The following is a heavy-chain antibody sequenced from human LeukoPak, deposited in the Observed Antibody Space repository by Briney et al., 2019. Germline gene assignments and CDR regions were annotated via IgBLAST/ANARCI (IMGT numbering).Heavy chain of an antibody. Sequence: GGSLRLSCAASGFTFNNYELNWVRQAPGEGLEWVSNISSSGSNIYYADSVKGRFIISRDNAKNSLYLQMNSLRAEDTGVYYCATETYSYDRSGNSPFDYWGQATLVTVSP. J-gene: IGHJ4*02. D-gene: IGHD3-22*01. CDR3: ATETYSYDRSGNSPFDY. V-gene: IGHV3-48*03. CDR1: GFTFNNYE. CDR2: ISSSGSNI.